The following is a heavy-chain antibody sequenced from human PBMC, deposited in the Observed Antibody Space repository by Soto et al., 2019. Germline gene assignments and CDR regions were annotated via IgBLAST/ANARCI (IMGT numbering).Heavy chain of an antibody. V-gene: IGHV3-23*01. CDR2: ISGSGGST. Sequence: PWGSLRLPCAPSVFTCSSYSMSWVRPAPGEGLEWLSAISGSGGSTYYGDSVKGRFTISRDNSKNTLYLQMNSLRAEDTAVYYCAKVTANYDSSGYYYWVEDYYYGMDVWGQGTTVTVSS. J-gene: IGHJ6*02. CDR3: AKVTANYDSSGYYYWVEDYYYGMDV. D-gene: IGHD3-22*01. CDR1: VFTCSSYS.